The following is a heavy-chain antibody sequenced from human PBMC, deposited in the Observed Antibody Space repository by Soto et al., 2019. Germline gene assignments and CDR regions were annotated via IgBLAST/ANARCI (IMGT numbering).Heavy chain of an antibody. CDR3: VRDFGSSSEGGMDV. CDR2: IYSGGIT. J-gene: IGHJ6*02. V-gene: IGHV3-53*01. Sequence: PGGSLRLSCAAAGFTFSSYAMSWVRQAPGKGLEWVSVIYSGGITFYADSVKGRFTISRDNSKNTLYLQMNNLRGEDTAVYYCVRDFGSSSEGGMDVWGQGTTVTVSS. D-gene: IGHD6-6*01. CDR1: GFTFSSYA.